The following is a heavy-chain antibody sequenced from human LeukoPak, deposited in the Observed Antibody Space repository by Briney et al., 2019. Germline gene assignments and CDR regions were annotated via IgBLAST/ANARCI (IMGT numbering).Heavy chain of an antibody. CDR3: ARADIVVVPAATMGGSYYYYYGMDV. CDR2: MNPNSGNT. J-gene: IGHJ6*02. V-gene: IGHV1-8*01. Sequence: ASVKVSCKASGYTFTSYDINWVRQATGQGLEWMGWMNPNSGNTGYAQKFQGRVTMTRNTSISTAYMELSSLRSEDTAVYYCARADIVVVPAATMGGSYYYYYGMDVWGQGTTVTVSS. D-gene: IGHD2-2*01. CDR1: GYTFTSYD.